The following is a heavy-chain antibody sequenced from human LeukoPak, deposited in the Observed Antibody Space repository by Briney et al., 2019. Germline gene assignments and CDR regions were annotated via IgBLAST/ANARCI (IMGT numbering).Heavy chain of an antibody. J-gene: IGHJ4*02. D-gene: IGHD4-17*01. V-gene: IGHV3-30*18. Sequence: GGSLRVSCAASGFTFSSYGMHWVRQAPGKGLEWVAVISYDGSNKYYADSVKGRFAISRDNSKNTLYLQMNSLRAEDTAVYYCAKDADDYGDWYYFDYWGQGTLVTVSS. CDR3: AKDADDYGDWYYFDY. CDR2: ISYDGSNK. CDR1: GFTFSSYG.